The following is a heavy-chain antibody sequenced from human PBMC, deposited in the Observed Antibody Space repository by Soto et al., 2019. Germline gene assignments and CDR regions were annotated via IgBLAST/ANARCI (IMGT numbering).Heavy chain of an antibody. V-gene: IGHV4-39*01. CDR3: IVVVPAAMDYFDY. D-gene: IGHD2-2*01. Sequence: QLRLQESGPGLVKPSETLSLTCTVSGGSISSSSYYWGWIRQPPGKGLEWIGSIYYSGSTYYNPSLKSRVTISVDTSKNQFSLKLSSVTAADTAVYYPIVVVPAAMDYFDYWGQGTLVTVSS. CDR2: IYYSGST. J-gene: IGHJ4*02. CDR1: GGSISSSSYY.